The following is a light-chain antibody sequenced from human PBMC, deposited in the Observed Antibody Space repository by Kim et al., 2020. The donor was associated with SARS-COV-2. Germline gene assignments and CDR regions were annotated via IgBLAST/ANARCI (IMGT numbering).Light chain of an antibody. CDR1: QTVSSSY. V-gene: IGKV3-20*01. Sequence: EVVLTQSPGTLSLSPGERATLSCRASQTVSSSYLAWYQQKPGQAPRLLMYGASSRATGIPDRFSGSGSGTDFTLTISRLEPEDSAVYYCQYGSSPSVTFGGGTKVDIK. J-gene: IGKJ4*01. CDR2: GAS. CDR3: QYGSSPSVT.